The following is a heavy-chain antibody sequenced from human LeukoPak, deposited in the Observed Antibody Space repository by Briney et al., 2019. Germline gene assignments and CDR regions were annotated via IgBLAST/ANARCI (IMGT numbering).Heavy chain of an antibody. D-gene: IGHD3-10*01. V-gene: IGHV3-23*01. Sequence: HPGGSLRLSCAVSGFTFSNYGMSWVRQAPGKGLEWVSGISGSGGSTYYADSVKGRFTISRDNSKNTLYLQMRSLRAEDTAVYYCAKEDVLLWFGDFSPSFDYWGQGTLVTVSS. CDR1: GFTFSNYG. CDR3: AKEDVLLWFGDFSPSFDY. CDR2: ISGSGGST. J-gene: IGHJ4*02.